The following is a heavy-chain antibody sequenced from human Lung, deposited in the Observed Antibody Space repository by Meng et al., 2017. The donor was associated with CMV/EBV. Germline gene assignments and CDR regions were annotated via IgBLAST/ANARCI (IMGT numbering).Heavy chain of an antibody. CDR1: GFTFSTYW. V-gene: IGHV3-7*01. CDR2: IKQDGGEK. CDR3: ATIRWYGISWYFDY. Sequence: LSLTCAASGFTFSTYWMGWVRQAPGKGLDWVANIKQDGGEKYYVDSVEGRFTISRDNAKNSLYLQMNSLRVEDTAVYYCATIRWYGISWYFDYWGQGSXVTVSS. J-gene: IGHJ4*02. D-gene: IGHD6-13*01.